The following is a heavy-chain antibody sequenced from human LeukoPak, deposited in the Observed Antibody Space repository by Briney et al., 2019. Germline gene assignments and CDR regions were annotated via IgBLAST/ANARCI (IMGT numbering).Heavy chain of an antibody. CDR3: ARDPRYSGYPTYFDY. CDR2: IIPILGIA. CDR1: GGTFSSYA. V-gene: IGHV1-69*04. J-gene: IGHJ4*02. Sequence: ASVKVSCKASGGTFSSYAISWVRQAPGQGLEWMGRIIPILGIANYAQKFQGRVTITADKSTSTAYMELSSLRSEDTAVYYCARDPRYSGYPTYFDYWGQGTLVSVSS. D-gene: IGHD5-12*01.